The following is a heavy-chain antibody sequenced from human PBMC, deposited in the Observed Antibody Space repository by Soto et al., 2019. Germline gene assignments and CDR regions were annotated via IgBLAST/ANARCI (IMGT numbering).Heavy chain of an antibody. J-gene: IGHJ4*02. Sequence: GPTLVNPTQTLTLTCTFSGFSLSTSGVGVGWIRQPPGKALEWLALIYWNDDKRHSPSLKSRLTITKDTSKNQVVLTMTNMDPVDTAAYYCAHLTGYYEPGGYWGQGTLVTVSS. CDR2: IYWNDDK. V-gene: IGHV2-5*01. D-gene: IGHD4-17*01. CDR3: AHLTGYYEPGGY. CDR1: GFSLSTSGVG.